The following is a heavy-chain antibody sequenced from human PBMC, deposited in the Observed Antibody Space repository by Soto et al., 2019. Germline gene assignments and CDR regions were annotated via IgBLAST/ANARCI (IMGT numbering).Heavy chain of an antibody. J-gene: IGHJ4*02. Sequence: EVHLVESGGGLVQPGGSLRLSCAASGFTFSTYWMHWVRQAPGKGPVWVSRISSDGSVTDYAGSVKGRFTISRDNAKNLLLLQMSMLSADDTAVYYCTSAMTSVGATAKGDYWGQGALVTVSS. CDR2: ISSDGSVT. V-gene: IGHV3-74*01. CDR3: TSAMTSVGATAKGDY. CDR1: GFTFSTYW. D-gene: IGHD1-26*01.